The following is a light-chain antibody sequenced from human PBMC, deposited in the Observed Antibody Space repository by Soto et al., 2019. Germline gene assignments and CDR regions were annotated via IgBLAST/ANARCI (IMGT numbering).Light chain of an antibody. CDR1: TSDFVNYNY. CDR2: EVS. Sequence: QSALTQPASLSGSPGQSVTISCSGTTSDFVNYNYVSWYQHHPGKAPQLILFEVSNRPSGVSSRFSGSKSGNTASVIISGLQAEDEAYYYCSSYTVSTDVVFGGGTKLTVL. V-gene: IGLV2-14*01. J-gene: IGLJ2*01. CDR3: SSYTVSTDVV.